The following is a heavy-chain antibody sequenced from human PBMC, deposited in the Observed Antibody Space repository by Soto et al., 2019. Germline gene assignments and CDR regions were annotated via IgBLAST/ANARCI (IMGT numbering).Heavy chain of an antibody. CDR2: IYHSGST. CDR3: AHRTIVGAAI. Sequence: QVQLQESGPGLVKPSGTLSLTCGVFGGSISNSNWWTWVRQPPGKGLEWIGEIYHSGSTNYNSSLMSRVTISLDKVNNQFSLKLTSVSAADTAVYYWAHRTIVGAAIWGQGTLVTVSS. CDR1: GGSISNSNW. V-gene: IGHV4-4*02. D-gene: IGHD1-26*01. J-gene: IGHJ4*02.